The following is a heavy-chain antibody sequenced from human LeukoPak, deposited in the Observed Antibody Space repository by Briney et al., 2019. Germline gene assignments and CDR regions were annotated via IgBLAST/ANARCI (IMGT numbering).Heavy chain of an antibody. CDR1: GFTFSSYS. CDR3: ARRGYFDY. Sequence: GGSLRLSCAASGFTFSSYSMSWDRQARGKGLEWISYISTSSSTFYYADSVKGRFTISRDNGKNSLYLQMNSLRDEDTAVYYCARRGYFDYGGEGSLVTVSS. V-gene: IGHV3-48*02. D-gene: IGHD5-12*01. CDR2: ISTSSSTF. J-gene: IGHJ4*01.